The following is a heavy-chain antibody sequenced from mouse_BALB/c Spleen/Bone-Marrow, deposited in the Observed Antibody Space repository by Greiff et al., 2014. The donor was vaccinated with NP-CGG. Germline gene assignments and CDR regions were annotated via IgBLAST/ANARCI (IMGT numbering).Heavy chain of an antibody. Sequence: VKLVESGPELVKPGASVKISCKASGYAFSSSWMNWVKQRPGQGLEWIGRIYPGDGNTNYNGKFKGKATLTADKSSTTAYMQLSSLTPVDSAVYFCALYDYDGLSWFAYWGQGTLVTVSA. CDR1: GYAFSSSW. CDR2: IYPGDGNT. CDR3: ALYDYDGLSWFAY. D-gene: IGHD2-4*01. J-gene: IGHJ3*01. V-gene: IGHV1-82*01.